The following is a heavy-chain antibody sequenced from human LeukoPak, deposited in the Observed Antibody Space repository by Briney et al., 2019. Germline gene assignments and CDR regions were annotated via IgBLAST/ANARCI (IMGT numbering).Heavy chain of an antibody. D-gene: IGHD3-10*01. V-gene: IGHV1-8*03. J-gene: IGHJ5*02. CDR3: AREGQYYYGSGSFPDNNWFDP. CDR2: MNPNSGNT. Sequence: ASVKVSFKASGYTFTSYDINWVRQATGQGLEWMGWMNPNSGNTGYAQKFQGRVTITRNTSISTAYMELSSLRSEDTAVYYCAREGQYYYGSGSFPDNNWFDPWGQGTLVTVSS. CDR1: GYTFTSYD.